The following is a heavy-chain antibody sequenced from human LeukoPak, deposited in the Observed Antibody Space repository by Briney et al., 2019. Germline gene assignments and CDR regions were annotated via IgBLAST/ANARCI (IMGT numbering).Heavy chain of an antibody. CDR2: TYYRFKWYN. CDR1: GDSVSSNSAA. J-gene: IGHJ4*02. Sequence: SQTLSLTCAISGDSVSSNSAAWNWIRQSPSRGLEWLGRTYYRFKWYNDYAVSVKSRITINPDTSKNQFSLQLNSVTPEDTAVYYCARGGITMIVGYFDYWGQGTPVTVSS. CDR3: ARGGITMIVGYFDY. V-gene: IGHV6-1*01. D-gene: IGHD3-22*01.